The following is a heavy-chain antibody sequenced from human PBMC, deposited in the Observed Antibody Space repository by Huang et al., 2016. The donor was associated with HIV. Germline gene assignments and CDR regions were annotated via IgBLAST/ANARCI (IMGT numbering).Heavy chain of an antibody. D-gene: IGHD6-13*01. CDR2: SSGSGTT. Sequence: EVQLLESGGGLVQAGGSQRLSCAASGFSFSDYGMTWVRPAAGEGWGWVSASSGSGTTYYRDSVKGRFTISRDNSKNTLFLQTNSLRVEDTAVYYCAKIISNWPLYYMDVWGKGTTVTVSS. V-gene: IGHV3-23*01. J-gene: IGHJ6*03. CDR3: AKIISNWPLYYMDV. CDR1: GFSFSDYG.